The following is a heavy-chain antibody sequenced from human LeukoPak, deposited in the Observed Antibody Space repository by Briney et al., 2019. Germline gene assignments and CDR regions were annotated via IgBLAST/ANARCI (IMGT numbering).Heavy chain of an antibody. Sequence: SETLSLTCTVSGGSLTSTSHYWDWVRQPPGRGLEWLGSIYSSGSTYYNPSLKSRVTISLDTSKNQFSLKLSSVTAADTAVYYCARLSVVAGTDYWGQGTLVTVSS. D-gene: IGHD6-19*01. CDR3: ARLSVVAGTDY. CDR2: IYSSGST. CDR1: GGSLTSTSHY. V-gene: IGHV4-39*07. J-gene: IGHJ4*02.